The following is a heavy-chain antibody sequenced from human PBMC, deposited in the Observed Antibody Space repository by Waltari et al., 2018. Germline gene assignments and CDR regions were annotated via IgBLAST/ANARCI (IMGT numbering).Heavy chain of an antibody. CDR1: GGSISSSSYY. CDR3: AGTYYDFWSGHPGWFDP. J-gene: IGHJ5*02. Sequence: QLQLQESGPGLVKPSETLSLTCTVPGGSISSSSYYWGWIRPPPGKGLEWIGSIYYSGSTYYNPSLKSRVTISVDTSKNQFSLKLSSVTAADTAVYYCAGTYYDFWSGHPGWFDPWGQGTLVTVSS. CDR2: IYYSGST. V-gene: IGHV4-39*07. D-gene: IGHD3-3*01.